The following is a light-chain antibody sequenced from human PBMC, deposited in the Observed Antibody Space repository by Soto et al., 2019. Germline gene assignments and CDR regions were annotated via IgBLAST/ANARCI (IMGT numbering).Light chain of an antibody. J-gene: IGKJ1*01. CDR1: QSVTANY. CDR2: AAS. V-gene: IGKV3-20*01. CDR3: QHYGSSVPWT. Sequence: EVVLTQSPGTVSLSPGERATLSCRASQSVTANYLAWYQQKPGQAPRLLIYAASSRATGIPDRFSGSGSGTDFTLSISRLEPEDFAMYYCQHYGSSVPWTFGQGTKVEIK.